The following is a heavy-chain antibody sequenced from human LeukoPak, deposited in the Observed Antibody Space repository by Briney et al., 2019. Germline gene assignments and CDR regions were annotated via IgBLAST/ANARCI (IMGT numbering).Heavy chain of an antibody. J-gene: IGHJ4*02. Sequence: GGSLRLSCVESGFTFRSPWMAWLRQAPEKGLEWVANINEDGSQKYYLGSVTGRFTISRDNAKNSLYLQMNSLSAEDTAMYYCARDGGGHRFDYWGQGTLVTVAS. D-gene: IGHD6-25*01. CDR3: ARDGGGHRFDY. CDR1: GFTFRSPW. V-gene: IGHV3-7*03. CDR2: INEDGSQK.